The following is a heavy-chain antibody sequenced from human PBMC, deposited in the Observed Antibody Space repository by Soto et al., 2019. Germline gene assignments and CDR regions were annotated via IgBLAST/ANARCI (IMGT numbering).Heavy chain of an antibody. CDR1: GGSISRYY. CDR2: IYYSGST. J-gene: IGHJ4*02. CDR3: SFLKNQGPTRYMDF. D-gene: IGHD5-12*01. V-gene: IGHV4-59*01. Sequence: WGTLSLTCTVSGGSISRYYWSWVRQPPGKGLEWIGYIYYSGSTNYNPSLKSRVTISVDTSKNQFSLKLRPVTAADTAVYYCSFLKNQGPTRYMDFWGPGLLVTGSS.